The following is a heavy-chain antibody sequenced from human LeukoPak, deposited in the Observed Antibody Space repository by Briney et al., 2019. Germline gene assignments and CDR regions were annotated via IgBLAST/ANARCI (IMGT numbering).Heavy chain of an antibody. CDR1: GYTFTSYD. CDR3: ARSAPYDFWSGYSTSPYYYYGMDV. Sequence: ASVKVSCKASGYTFTSYDINWVRQATGQGLEWMGWMNPNSGNTGYAQKFQGRVTMTRNTSISTAYMELNSLRSEDTAVYYCARSAPYDFWSGYSTSPYYYYGMDVWGQGTTVTVSS. V-gene: IGHV1-8*01. CDR2: MNPNSGNT. J-gene: IGHJ6*02. D-gene: IGHD3-3*01.